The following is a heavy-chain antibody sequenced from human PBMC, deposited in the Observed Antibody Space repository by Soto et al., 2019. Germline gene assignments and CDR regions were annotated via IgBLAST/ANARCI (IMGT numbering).Heavy chain of an antibody. V-gene: IGHV1-3*01. Sequence: QVRLVQSGPEVKKPGASVKVSCKASGYTFSDYSIHWVRQAAGQRPEWMGWLNVDNGDSKYSQKFKGRVTLTRDTSATTASKQLRRLRYEDTAIGDYARDGWGNMRHISIGSQGSKVTVS. J-gene: IGHJ3*02. CDR2: LNVDNGDS. CDR1: GYTFSDYS. D-gene: IGHD3-10*01. CDR3: ARDGWGNMRHISI.